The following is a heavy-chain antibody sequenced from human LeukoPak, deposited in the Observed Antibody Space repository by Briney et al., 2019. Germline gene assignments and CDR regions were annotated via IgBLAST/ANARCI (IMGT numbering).Heavy chain of an antibody. CDR3: ARGGEKWELLPFAY. Sequence: GGTLRLSCETSGFTFSTFGMSWVRQAPGKGLMWVSTISRIQADKYDADSVRGRFTISRDNSLNTLYLQMSNLRPEDTAMYYCARGGEKWELLPFAYWGQGTLVTVSS. CDR1: GFTFSTFG. V-gene: IGHV3-23*01. D-gene: IGHD1-26*01. J-gene: IGHJ4*02. CDR2: ISRIQADK.